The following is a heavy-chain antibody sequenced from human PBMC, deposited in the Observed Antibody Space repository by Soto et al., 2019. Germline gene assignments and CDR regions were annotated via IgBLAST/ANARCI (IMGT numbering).Heavy chain of an antibody. J-gene: IGHJ4*02. CDR2: MSWNGGST. CDR3: AKEKGETFSFDY. D-gene: IGHD2-21*01. Sequence: PGGSLRLSCAASGFTFDDYTMHWVRQPPGKGVEGVSVMSWNGGSTDYADSVKSRFTISRDNSKNSLFLQMNSLETEDTALYYCAKEKGETFSFDYWGQGTRGTV. V-gene: IGHV3-43*01. CDR1: GFTFDDYT.